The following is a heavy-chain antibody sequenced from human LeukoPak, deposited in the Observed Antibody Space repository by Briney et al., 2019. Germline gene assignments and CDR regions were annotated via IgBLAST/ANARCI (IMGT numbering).Heavy chain of an antibody. CDR2: IYTSGST. J-gene: IGHJ4*02. CDR3: ASTFKTYGSGSYDY. Sequence: PSETLSLTCTVSGGSISRYYWSWIRQPAGGGLECIGRIYTSGSTNYNPSLKSRVTMSVDTSKNQFSLKLSSVTAADTAVYYCASTFKTYGSGSYDYWGQGTLVTVSS. CDR1: GGSISRYY. D-gene: IGHD3-10*01. V-gene: IGHV4-4*07.